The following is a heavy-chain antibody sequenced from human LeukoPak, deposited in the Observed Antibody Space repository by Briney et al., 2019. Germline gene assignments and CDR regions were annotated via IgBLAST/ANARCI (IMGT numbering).Heavy chain of an antibody. Sequence: TGGSLRLSCAASGLTFSNYAMSWVRQAPGKGLEWVSAISGSGGSTYYADSVKGRFTISRDNSKNSLYLQMNSLRAEDTAVYYCAREQSYYGSGSYYNVLDYWGQGTLVTVSS. D-gene: IGHD3-10*01. J-gene: IGHJ4*02. CDR1: GLTFSNYA. V-gene: IGHV3-23*01. CDR3: AREQSYYGSGSYYNVLDY. CDR2: ISGSGGST.